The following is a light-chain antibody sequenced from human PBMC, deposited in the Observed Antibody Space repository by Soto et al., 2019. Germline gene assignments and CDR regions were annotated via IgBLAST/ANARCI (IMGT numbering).Light chain of an antibody. V-gene: IGKV1-5*03. CDR2: QTS. CDR3: QQGSTYST. CDR1: QSIGSW. J-gene: IGKJ1*01. Sequence: DIQLTQSPSILSASVGDRVTITCRASQSIGSWLAWYQHKPGMAPNLLIFQTSSLESGAPSRFSGGGSGTEFTLTISSLQPDDFATYYCQQGSTYSTFGQGTKVEAK.